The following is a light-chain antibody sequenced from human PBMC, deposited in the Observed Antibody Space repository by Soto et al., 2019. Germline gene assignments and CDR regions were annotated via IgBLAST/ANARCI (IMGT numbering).Light chain of an antibody. V-gene: IGLV3-1*01. Sequence: SSELTQPPSVSVSPGQTVSITCSGDKLGEKYACWYQQKPGQSPVLVIYQDNRRPSGIPERVSGSNSGSTATLTISGTQAMDEADYYCQTWHSSTVVFGGGTKLTVL. J-gene: IGLJ2*01. CDR2: QDN. CDR1: KLGEKY. CDR3: QTWHSSTVV.